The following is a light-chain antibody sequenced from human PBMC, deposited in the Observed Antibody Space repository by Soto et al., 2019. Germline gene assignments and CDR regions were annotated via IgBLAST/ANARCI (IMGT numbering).Light chain of an antibody. CDR3: QQYNSYSPKT. J-gene: IGKJ1*01. V-gene: IGKV1-5*03. Sequence: IQLTQSPSTLSVNLGDGLTLTYRASQSISSWLAWYQQKPGKAPKLLIYKASSLESGVPSRFSGSGSGTEFTLTISSLQPDDFATYYCQQYNSYSPKTFGQGTKVDIK. CDR1: QSISSW. CDR2: KAS.